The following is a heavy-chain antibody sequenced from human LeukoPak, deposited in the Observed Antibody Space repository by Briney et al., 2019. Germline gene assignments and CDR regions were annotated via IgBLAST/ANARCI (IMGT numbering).Heavy chain of an antibody. Sequence: SETLSLTCTVSGGSISSYYWSWIRQPPGKGLEWIGYIYYSGSTNYNPSLKSRVTISVDTSKNQFSLKLSSVTAAGTAVYYCARGEPSWNYFDYWGQGTLVTVSS. V-gene: IGHV4-59*01. CDR3: ARGEPSWNYFDY. J-gene: IGHJ4*02. D-gene: IGHD1-1*01. CDR1: GGSISSYY. CDR2: IYYSGST.